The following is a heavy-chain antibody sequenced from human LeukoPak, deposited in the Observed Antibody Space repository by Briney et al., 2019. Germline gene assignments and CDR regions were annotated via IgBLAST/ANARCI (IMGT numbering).Heavy chain of an antibody. CDR3: ATNYNY. J-gene: IGHJ4*02. V-gene: IGHV3-43*01. CDR1: GFTFDDYD. CDR2: INWNGDNS. Sequence: GGSLRLSCVASGFTFDDYDMHWVRQAPGKGLEWVAFINWNGDNSHYADSVKGRFTISRDNSKNSLFLQMSGLRIEDTALYYCATNYNYWGRGTLVTGSS.